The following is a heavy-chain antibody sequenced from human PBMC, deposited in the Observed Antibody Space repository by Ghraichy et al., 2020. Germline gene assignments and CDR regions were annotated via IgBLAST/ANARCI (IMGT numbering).Heavy chain of an antibody. Sequence: GESLNISCAASGFTFRNAWMSWVRQAPGKGLEWVGRLKSITDGGTIDYAAPVNGRFTISRDDSKNTLYLQMNSLKTEDTAVYFCARGEPVAGYLFDCWGQGTLVTVSS. CDR2: LKSITDGGTI. J-gene: IGHJ4*02. CDR1: GFTFRNAW. D-gene: IGHD6-19*01. V-gene: IGHV3-15*01. CDR3: ARGEPVAGYLFDC.